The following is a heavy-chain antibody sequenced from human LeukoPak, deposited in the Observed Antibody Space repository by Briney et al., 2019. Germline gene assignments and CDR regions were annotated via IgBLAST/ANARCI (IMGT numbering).Heavy chain of an antibody. J-gene: IGHJ4*02. CDR2: IYTSGST. V-gene: IGHV4-61*02. CDR1: GGSISSGSYY. D-gene: IGHD5-18*01. Sequence: SETLSLTCTVSGGSISSGSYYWSWIRQPAGEGLEWIGRIYTSGSTNYNPSLKSRVTISVDTSKNQFSLKLSSVTAADTAVYYCARVPYSYGPFDYWGQGTLVTVSS. CDR3: ARVPYSYGPFDY.